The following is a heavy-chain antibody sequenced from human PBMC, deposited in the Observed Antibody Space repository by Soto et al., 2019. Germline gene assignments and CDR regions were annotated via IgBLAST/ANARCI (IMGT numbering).Heavy chain of an antibody. CDR1: GFTFSSYA. J-gene: IGHJ6*02. Sequence: GGSLRLPCEASGFTFSSYAMSWVRQARGKGLEWVSAISGSGGSTYYADAGKGRFTVSRDNSKNTRYLQMNSLRAEDTAVYYCAEDEGATVGMDIWGQGATGT. CDR3: AEDEGATVGMDI. D-gene: IGHD1-26*01. CDR2: ISGSGGST. V-gene: IGHV3-23*01.